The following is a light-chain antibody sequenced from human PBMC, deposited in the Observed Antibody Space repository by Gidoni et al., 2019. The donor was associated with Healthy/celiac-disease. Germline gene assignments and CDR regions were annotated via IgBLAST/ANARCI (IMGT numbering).Light chain of an antibody. CDR3: QQSYSTLT. Sequence: DIQMTQSPSSLSASVCDRVTITCRASQSISSYLHWYQQNPGKAPKLRIYAASSLQSGVPSRFSGSGSGTDFTRTISSLQPEDFATYYCQQSYSTLTFGPGTKVDIK. CDR1: QSISSY. CDR2: AAS. V-gene: IGKV1-39*01. J-gene: IGKJ3*01.